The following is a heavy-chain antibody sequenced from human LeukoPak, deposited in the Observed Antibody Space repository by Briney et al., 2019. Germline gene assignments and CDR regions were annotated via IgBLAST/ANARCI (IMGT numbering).Heavy chain of an antibody. CDR3: ARDICGYNYGCFDS. V-gene: IGHV4-61*02. Sequence: SETLSLTCAVSGDSIGRGSYYWGWIRQPAGRAPEWIGRIFNTGSTSYNPSLKSRVTISVDTSKNQFSLNLRSVTAADTAIYYCARDICGYNYGCFDSWGQGTLVTVSS. CDR2: IFNTGST. J-gene: IGHJ4*02. CDR1: GDSIGRGSYY. D-gene: IGHD5-18*01.